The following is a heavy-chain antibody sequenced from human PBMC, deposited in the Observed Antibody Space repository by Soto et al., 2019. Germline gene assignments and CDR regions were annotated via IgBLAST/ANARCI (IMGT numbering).Heavy chain of an antibody. Sequence: PSETLSLTCTVSGGSISSSSYYWGWIRQPPGKGLEWIGSIYYSGSTYYNPSLKSRVTISVDTSKNQFSLKLSSVTAADTAVYYCAREGIRWYSDYWGQGTLVTVS. CDR1: GGSISSSSYY. CDR2: IYYSGST. D-gene: IGHD6-13*01. J-gene: IGHJ4*02. V-gene: IGHV4-39*02. CDR3: AREGIRWYSDY.